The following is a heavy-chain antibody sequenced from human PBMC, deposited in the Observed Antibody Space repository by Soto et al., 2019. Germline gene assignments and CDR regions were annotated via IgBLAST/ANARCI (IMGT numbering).Heavy chain of an antibody. J-gene: IGHJ4*02. Sequence: PGWSMRLPCPASAFTLSNYWMTWLSPAPGKGMAWPAHINKDGRQKNKVDSVKGRFTIDRDNGQNSLSLQINSQRVEDAAVYYCVRELYLAYWGQGAWVTVAS. CDR1: AFTLSNYW. CDR3: VRELYLAY. V-gene: IGHV3-7*03. CDR2: INKDGRQK.